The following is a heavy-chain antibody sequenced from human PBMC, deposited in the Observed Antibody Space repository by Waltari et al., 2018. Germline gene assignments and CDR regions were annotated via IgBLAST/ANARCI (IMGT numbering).Heavy chain of an antibody. CDR1: GGTFSSYA. D-gene: IGHD3-22*01. CDR2: IITSLGMP. CDR3: ARDDDTPMPNDDY. Sequence: QVQLVQSGAEVKRPGSSVKVSCKASGGTFSSYAIGWVRQAPGQGLEWVGGIITSLGMPDYAQNFQGRLTITADESTSIVYMELSSLISEDTAVYYCARDDDTPMPNDDYWGRGTPVTVSS. J-gene: IGHJ4*02. V-gene: IGHV1-69*04.